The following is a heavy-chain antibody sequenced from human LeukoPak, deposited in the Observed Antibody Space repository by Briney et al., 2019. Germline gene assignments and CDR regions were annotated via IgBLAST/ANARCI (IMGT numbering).Heavy chain of an antibody. D-gene: IGHD6-19*01. CDR3: AKEVTEWLAPFDY. CDR2: IRSDGSNK. J-gene: IGHJ4*02. CDR1: GFTFSSYG. V-gene: IGHV3-30*02. Sequence: PGGSLRLSCAASGFTFSSYGMHWVRQAPGKGLEWVACIRSDGSNKYYADSVKGRFTISRDNSKNTLYLQMNSLRAEDTAVYYCAKEVTEWLAPFDYWGQGTLVTVSS.